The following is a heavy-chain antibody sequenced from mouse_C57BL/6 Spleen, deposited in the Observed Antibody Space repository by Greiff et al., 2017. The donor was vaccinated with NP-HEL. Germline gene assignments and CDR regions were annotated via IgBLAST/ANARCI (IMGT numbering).Heavy chain of an antibody. J-gene: IGHJ2*01. V-gene: IGHV1-50*01. CDR1: GYTFTSYW. D-gene: IGHD1-1*01. CDR2: IDPSDSYT. Sequence: QVQLQQPGAGLVKPGASVKLSCKASGYTFTSYWMQWVKQRPGQGLEWIGEIDPSDSYTNYNQKFKGKATLTVDTSSSTAYMQLSSLTSEDSAVYYCARGYYGRDYWGQGTTLTVSS. CDR3: ARGYYGRDY.